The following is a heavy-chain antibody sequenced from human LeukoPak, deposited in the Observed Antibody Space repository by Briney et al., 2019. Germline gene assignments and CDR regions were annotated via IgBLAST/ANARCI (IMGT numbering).Heavy chain of an antibody. Sequence: ASVKVSCKASGYTFPGYYMHWVRQAPGQGLEWMGWINPNSGGTNYAQKFQGRVTMTRHTSISTAYMELSRLRSDDTAVYYCARELRFVVVVAATSAFDIWGQGTMVTVSS. V-gene: IGHV1-2*02. CDR3: ARELRFVVVVAATSAFDI. CDR1: GYTFPGYY. CDR2: INPNSGGT. D-gene: IGHD2-15*01. J-gene: IGHJ3*02.